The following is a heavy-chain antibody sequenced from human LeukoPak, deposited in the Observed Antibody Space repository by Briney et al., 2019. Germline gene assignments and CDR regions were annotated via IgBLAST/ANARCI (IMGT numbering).Heavy chain of an antibody. CDR2: INHSGST. Sequence: SETLSLTCAVYGGSFSGYYWSWIRQPPGKGLEWIGEINHSGSTNYNPSLKSRVTISVDTSKNQFSLKLSSVTAADTAVYYCARANYYDSSGYYWADYWGQGTLVTVSS. V-gene: IGHV4-34*01. CDR3: ARANYYDSSGYYWADY. CDR1: GGSFSGYY. D-gene: IGHD3-22*01. J-gene: IGHJ4*02.